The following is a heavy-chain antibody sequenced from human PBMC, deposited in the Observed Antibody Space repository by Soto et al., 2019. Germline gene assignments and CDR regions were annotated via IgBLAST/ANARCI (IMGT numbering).Heavy chain of an antibody. V-gene: IGHV4-34*01. CDR1: RGSFSGYY. J-gene: IGHJ4*02. CDR3: ARGLRTNGSFFRV. Sequence: SETLSLTCAVYRGSFSGYYWNWIRQPPGKGLEWIGEINHSGSTNYNPSLKSRVTLSVDTSKNQFSLKLSSVTAADTAVYYCARGLRTNGSFFRVWGQGTLVTVSS. CDR2: INHSGST. D-gene: IGHD2-8*01.